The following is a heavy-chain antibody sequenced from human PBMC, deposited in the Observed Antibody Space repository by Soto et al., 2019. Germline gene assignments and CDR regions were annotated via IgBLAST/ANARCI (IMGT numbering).Heavy chain of an antibody. J-gene: IGHJ5*02. Sequence: QVQLQESGPGLVKPSQTLSLTCTVSGGSISSGGYYWSWIRQHPGKGLEWIGYIYYSGSTYYNPSLKSRVTIPVDTSKNQFSLKLSSVTATDTAVYYCARGAYYDFWSGYHHNWFDPWGQGTLVTVSS. D-gene: IGHD3-3*01. CDR3: ARGAYYDFWSGYHHNWFDP. CDR2: IYYSGST. V-gene: IGHV4-31*03. CDR1: GGSISSGGYY.